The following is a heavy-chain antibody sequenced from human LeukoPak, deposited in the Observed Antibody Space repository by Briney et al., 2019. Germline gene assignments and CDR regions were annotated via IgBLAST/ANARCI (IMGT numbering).Heavy chain of an antibody. CDR2: IVVGSGNT. CDR1: GFTFTSSA. D-gene: IGHD3-10*01. J-gene: IGHJ6*02. Sequence: GASVKVSCKASGFTFTSSAMQWVRQARGQRLEWIGWIVVGSGNTNYAQEFQERVTITRDKSTSTAYMELSSLRSEDTAVYYCAGADSRIMVRGVIYYYGMDVWGQGTTVTVSS. V-gene: IGHV1-58*02. CDR3: AGADSRIMVRGVIYYYGMDV.